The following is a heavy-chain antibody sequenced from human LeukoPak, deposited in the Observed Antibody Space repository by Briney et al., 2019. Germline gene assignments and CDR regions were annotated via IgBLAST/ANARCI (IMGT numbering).Heavy chain of an antibody. CDR2: ISGSGGST. D-gene: IGHD2-15*01. V-gene: IGHV3-23*01. J-gene: IGHJ4*02. CDR1: GFTFSSYA. Sequence: AGGSLRLSCAASGFTFSSYAMSWVRQAPGKGLEWVSAISGSGGSTYYADSVKGRFTISRDNSKNTLYLQMNSLRAEDTAVYYCAKGATRRGRSTPYYFDYWGQGTLVTVSS. CDR3: AKGATRRGRSTPYYFDY.